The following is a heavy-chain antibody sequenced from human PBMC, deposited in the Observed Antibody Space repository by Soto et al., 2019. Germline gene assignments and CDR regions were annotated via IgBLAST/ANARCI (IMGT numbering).Heavy chain of an antibody. V-gene: IGHV3-23*01. CDR2: ISGSGGST. D-gene: IGHD3-10*01. CDR3: AKGLNPSLLWFGWFYP. J-gene: IGHJ5*02. CDR1: GFTFSSYA. Sequence: PGGSLRLSCAASGFTFSSYAMSWVRQAPGKGLEWVSAISGSGGSTYYADSVKGRFTISRDNSKNTLYLQMNSLRAEDTAVYYCAKGLNPSLLWFGWFYPWGQGTLVTVSS.